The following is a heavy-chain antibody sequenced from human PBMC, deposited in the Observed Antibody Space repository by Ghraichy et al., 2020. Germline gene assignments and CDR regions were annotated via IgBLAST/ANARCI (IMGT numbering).Heavy chain of an antibody. J-gene: IGHJ4*02. Sequence: GESLNISCAASGFSFNDYSMSWVRQAPGKGLEWVSYITSGSSSIYYADSVKGRFTISRDSAKHSLYLQMNSLRAEYTAVYYCARDLTGDYYDSNGYLDYWGQGTLVTVSS. CDR2: ITSGSSSI. D-gene: IGHD3-22*01. CDR3: ARDLTGDYYDSNGYLDY. V-gene: IGHV3-48*01. CDR1: GFSFNDYS.